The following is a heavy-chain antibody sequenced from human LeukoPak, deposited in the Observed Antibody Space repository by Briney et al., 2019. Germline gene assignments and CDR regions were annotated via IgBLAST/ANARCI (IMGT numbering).Heavy chain of an antibody. CDR2: IIPIFGTA. D-gene: IGHD5-18*01. V-gene: IGHV1-69*05. CDR3: ARGGYSSGYGY. Sequence: GSSVKVSCTASGGTFSSYAISWVRQAPGQGLEWMGGIIPIFGTANYAQKFQGRVTITTDTSTNTAYMELRSLRSDDTAVYYCARGGYSSGYGYWGQGTLVTVSS. J-gene: IGHJ4*02. CDR1: GGTFSSYA.